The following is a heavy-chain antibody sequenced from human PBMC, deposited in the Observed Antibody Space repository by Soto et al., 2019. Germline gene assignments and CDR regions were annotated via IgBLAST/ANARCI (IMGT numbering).Heavy chain of an antibody. V-gene: IGHV3-23*01. Sequence: GALRLSCAASGFIFTTYTMNWVRQAPGKGLEWVSAIVPGGSAFYADSVRGRFTISRDNSNNMLFLQMSSLRPDDSAIYYCAKDRHPDGIWTSDLWGQGTLVTVSS. CDR1: GFIFTTYT. D-gene: IGHD3-9*01. J-gene: IGHJ5*02. CDR3: AKDRHPDGIWTSDL. CDR2: IVPGGSA.